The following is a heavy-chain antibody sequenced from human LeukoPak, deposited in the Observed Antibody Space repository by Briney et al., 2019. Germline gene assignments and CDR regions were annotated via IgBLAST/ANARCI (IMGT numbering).Heavy chain of an antibody. Sequence: SETLSLTCAVYGGSFSGYYWSWIRQPPGKGLEWIGETNHSGSTNYNPSLKSRVTISVDMSKNHFSLRLSSVTAADTAMYYCARGTLYSGWSYYFDYWGQGSQVTVSS. V-gene: IGHV4-34*01. J-gene: IGHJ4*02. D-gene: IGHD6-19*01. CDR1: GGSFSGYY. CDR3: ARGTLYSGWSYYFDY. CDR2: TNHSGST.